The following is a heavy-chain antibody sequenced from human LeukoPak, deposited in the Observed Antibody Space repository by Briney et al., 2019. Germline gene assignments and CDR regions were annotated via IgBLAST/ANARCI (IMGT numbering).Heavy chain of an antibody. V-gene: IGHV1-2*02. D-gene: IGHD3-22*01. CDR2: INPNSGGT. CDR3: ARSPPKGQLGGSGSLIV. CDR1: GYTFTGYY. J-gene: IGHJ6*02. Sequence: GASVTVSCKASGYTFTGYYMHWVRQAPGQGLEWMGWINPNSGGTNYAQKFQGRVTMTRDTSISTAYMELSRLRSDDTAVYYCARSPPKGQLGGSGSLIVWGQGTTVTVSS.